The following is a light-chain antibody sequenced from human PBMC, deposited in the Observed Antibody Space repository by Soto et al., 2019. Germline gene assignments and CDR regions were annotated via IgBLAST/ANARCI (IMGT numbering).Light chain of an antibody. CDR3: QQYNTFLT. CDR2: KAS. V-gene: IGKV1-5*03. CDR1: QSIINW. J-gene: IGKJ4*01. Sequence: DIQMTQSPSTLSASVGDRVTITCRASQSIINWLGWYQQKPGRAPKLLIYKASTLKSGVPSRFSGSGSGTEFTLTISSLQPDDSATYYCQQYNTFLTFGGGTKVDIK.